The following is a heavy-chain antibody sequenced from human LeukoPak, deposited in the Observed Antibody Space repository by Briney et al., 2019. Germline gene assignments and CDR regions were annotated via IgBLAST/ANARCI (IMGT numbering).Heavy chain of an antibody. CDR3: ARWTTTATMGAFDI. V-gene: IGHV4-59*12. Sequence: SETLSLTCTVSGGSISSYYWSWIRQPPGKGLEWIGYIYYSGSTNYNPSLKSRVTISVDTSKNQFSLKVSSVTAADTAMFYCARWTTTATMGAFDIWGQGTMVTVCS. D-gene: IGHD4-17*01. J-gene: IGHJ3*02. CDR2: IYYSGST. CDR1: GGSISSYY.